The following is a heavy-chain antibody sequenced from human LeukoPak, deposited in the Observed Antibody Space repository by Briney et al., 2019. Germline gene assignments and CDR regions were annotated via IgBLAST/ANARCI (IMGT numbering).Heavy chain of an antibody. CDR2: LSSSGGDT. V-gene: IGHV3-23*01. J-gene: IGHJ4*02. CDR3: ANDQLELSSPLFDY. Sequence: PGGSLRLSCAASGFTFSNYAMSWVRQAPAKGLEWVSALSSSGGDTFYADSVKGRFTISRDTSKNTLYLQMNSLRAEDTAVYYCANDQLELSSPLFDYWGQGTLVTVSS. CDR1: GFTFSNYA. D-gene: IGHD1-1*01.